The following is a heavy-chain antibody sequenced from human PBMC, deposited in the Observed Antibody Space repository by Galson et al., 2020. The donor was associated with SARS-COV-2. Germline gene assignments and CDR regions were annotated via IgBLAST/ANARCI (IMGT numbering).Heavy chain of an antibody. CDR3: TKDLLVGATRGRLVDY. D-gene: IGHD1-26*01. CDR1: GFTFTNYG. J-gene: IGHJ4*02. Sequence: GESLKISCEASGFTFTNYGIHWVRQAPGKGLEWVALMSYDGRNKFYADSVKGRFTLSRDDSKNMVYLQMNSLTAEDTAVYYCTKDLLVGATRGRLVDYWGQGTLVTVSA. CDR2: MSYDGRNK. V-gene: IGHV3-30*18.